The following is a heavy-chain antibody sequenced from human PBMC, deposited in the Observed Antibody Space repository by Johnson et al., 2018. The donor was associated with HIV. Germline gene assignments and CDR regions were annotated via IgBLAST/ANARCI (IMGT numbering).Heavy chain of an antibody. J-gene: IGHJ3*02. V-gene: IGHV3-15*01. CDR2: IKSKTDGGTT. Sequence: VQLVESGGGLVQPGGSLRLSCAASGFTVSSNYMSWVRQAPGKGLEWVGRIKSKTDGGTTDYAAPVKGRFTISRDDSKNTLYLQMNSLKTEDTAVYYCTTDPPGMSSTSERDAFDIWGQGTMVIVSS. CDR3: TTDPPGMSSTSERDAFDI. D-gene: IGHD2-2*01. CDR1: GFTVSSNY.